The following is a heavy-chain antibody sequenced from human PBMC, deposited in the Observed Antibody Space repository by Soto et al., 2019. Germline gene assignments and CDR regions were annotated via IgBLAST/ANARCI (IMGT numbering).Heavy chain of an antibody. D-gene: IGHD3-16*02. CDR3: ARGLLTFGGVIVVAFDF. CDR2: IKKDGSEK. Sequence: GGSLRLSCAASGFTFSSYWMSWVRQAPGKGLEWVANIKKDGSEKFYVDSVMGRFAISRDNAKNSLYLQMDSLRADDTAVYYCARGLLTFGGVIVVAFDFWGLGTLVTVSS. V-gene: IGHV3-7*03. CDR1: GFTFSSYW. J-gene: IGHJ4*02.